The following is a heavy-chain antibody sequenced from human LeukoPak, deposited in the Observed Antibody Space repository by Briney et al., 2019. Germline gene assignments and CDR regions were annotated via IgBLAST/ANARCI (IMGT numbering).Heavy chain of an antibody. CDR3: ARGMTGDNYDFWGGYYTSDAFDI. CDR2: IYYSGST. Sequence: SQTLSLTCTVSGGSISSGGYYWSWIRQHPGKGLEWIGYIYYSGSTYYNPSLKSRVTISVDTSKNQFSLKLSSVTAADTAVYYCARGMTGDNYDFWGGYYTSDAFDIWGQGTMVTVSS. J-gene: IGHJ3*02. V-gene: IGHV4-31*03. D-gene: IGHD3-3*01. CDR1: GGSISSGGYY.